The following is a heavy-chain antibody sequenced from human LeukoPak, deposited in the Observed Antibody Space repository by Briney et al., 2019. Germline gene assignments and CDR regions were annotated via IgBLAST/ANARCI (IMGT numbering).Heavy chain of an antibody. J-gene: IGHJ4*02. CDR2: IYYSGST. V-gene: IGHV4-39*01. D-gene: IGHD3-10*01. Sequence: SETLSLTCAVYGGSFSGYYWGWIRQPPGKGLEWIGSIYYSGSTYYNPSLKSRVTISVDTSKNQFSLKLSSVTAADTAVYYCARHFFGGFFRRLWSGVNFDYWGQGTLVTVSS. CDR1: GGSFSGYY. CDR3: ARHFFGGFFRRLWSGVNFDY.